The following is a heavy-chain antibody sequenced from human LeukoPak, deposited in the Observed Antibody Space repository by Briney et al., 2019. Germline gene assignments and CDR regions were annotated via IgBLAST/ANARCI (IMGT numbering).Heavy chain of an antibody. D-gene: IGHD3-10*01. CDR1: GGYISSYY. CDR3: ARDSGTTGEVKFDP. J-gene: IGHJ5*02. Sequence: SETLSLTCTVSGGYISSYYWSWIRQPAGKGLECIGRISGSGTITYNPALQSRLTISIDTSKNQFSLKLMSVTAADTAVYYCARDSGTTGEVKFDPWGQGILVTVSS. V-gene: IGHV4-4*07. CDR2: ISGSGTI.